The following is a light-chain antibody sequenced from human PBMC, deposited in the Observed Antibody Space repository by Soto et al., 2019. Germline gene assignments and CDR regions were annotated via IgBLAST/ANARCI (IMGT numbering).Light chain of an antibody. J-gene: IGKJ2*01. Sequence: EIVLTQSPGTVSLSPGERATLSCRASQTVTNNYLAWYQQRPGRAPRLVIYGASSRATGIPDRFSGSGSGKDFTLTISRLEPEDFAVYYCKKYDSSYTFGQGTKVDIK. V-gene: IGKV3-20*01. CDR3: KKYDSSYT. CDR2: GAS. CDR1: QTVTNNY.